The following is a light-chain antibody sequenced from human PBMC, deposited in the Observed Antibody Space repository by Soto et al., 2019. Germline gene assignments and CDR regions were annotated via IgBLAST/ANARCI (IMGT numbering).Light chain of an antibody. V-gene: IGKV3-20*01. J-gene: IGKJ1*01. CDR2: ATS. Sequence: EIVLTQSPGTLSLSPGERGTFSCRASQSVSSNYLAWYQQKPGQAPRLLIYATSSRATGIPDRFSGSGSGTDFTLTISSLQSEDFAVYYCLQYDDWHRTFGQGTKVDIK. CDR1: QSVSSNY. CDR3: LQYDDWHRT.